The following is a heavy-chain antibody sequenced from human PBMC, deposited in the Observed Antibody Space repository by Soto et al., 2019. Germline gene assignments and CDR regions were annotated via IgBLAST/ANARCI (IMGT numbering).Heavy chain of an antibody. Sequence: QVQLVQSGAEVKKPGSSVKVSCKASGGTFSSYAISWVRQAPGQGLEWMGGIIPIFGTANYAQKFQGRVTITAEETTSTAYMELSSVGSEDTAGYYCATGMATSVYHFDYWGQGTLVTVSS. CDR3: ATGMATSVYHFDY. CDR1: GGTFSSYA. V-gene: IGHV1-69*01. D-gene: IGHD5-12*01. J-gene: IGHJ4*02. CDR2: IIPIFGTA.